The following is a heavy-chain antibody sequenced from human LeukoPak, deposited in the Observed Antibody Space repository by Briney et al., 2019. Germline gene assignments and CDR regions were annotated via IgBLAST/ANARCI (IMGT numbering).Heavy chain of an antibody. CDR3: VRGIEVVPAADNWFDP. CDR2: ISTSSIYI. CDR1: GFTFSSYS. V-gene: IGHV3-21*01. J-gene: IGHJ5*02. D-gene: IGHD2-2*01. Sequence: GGSLRLFCAASGFTFSSYSVHWVRQAPGEGLEWVSSISTSSIYIYYADSVKGRFTISRNNAKNSLYLQMNSLRAEDTAVYYCVRGIEVVPAADNWFDPWGQGTLVTVSS.